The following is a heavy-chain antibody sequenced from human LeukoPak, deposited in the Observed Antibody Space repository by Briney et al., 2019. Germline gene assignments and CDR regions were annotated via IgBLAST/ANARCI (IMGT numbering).Heavy chain of an antibody. J-gene: IGHJ2*01. CDR3: ARDTYYNILTGYPAWGFDL. V-gene: IGHV4-59*01. D-gene: IGHD3-9*01. CDR1: GGSLSSYY. Sequence: SETLSLTCTVSGGSLSSYYWSWIRQPPGKGLEWIGYIYYSGSTNYNPSLKSRATISLDTSKNQFSLKLSAVTAADTAVYYCARDTYYNILTGYPAWGFDLWGRGTLVTVSS. CDR2: IYYSGST.